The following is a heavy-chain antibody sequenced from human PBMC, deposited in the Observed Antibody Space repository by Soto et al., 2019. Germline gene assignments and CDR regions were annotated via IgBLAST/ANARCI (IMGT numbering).Heavy chain of an antibody. Sequence: QVQLVQSGAEVKKPGSSVKVSCKASGGAFNNYIFDWVRQAPGHGLEWMGGIIPMFGTPKYAQTFQDRITISADVSTGTAYMELTSLRFDDTAIYYCARGRDQPPVGLYFDSWGEGTRVTLSS. V-gene: IGHV1-69*01. CDR1: GGAFNNYI. CDR2: IIPMFGTP. J-gene: IGHJ4*02. D-gene: IGHD1-26*01. CDR3: ARGRDQPPVGLYFDS.